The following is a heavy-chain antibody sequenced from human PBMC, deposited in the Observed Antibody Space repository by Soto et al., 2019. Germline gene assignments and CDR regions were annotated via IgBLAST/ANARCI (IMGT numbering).Heavy chain of an antibody. CDR1: GFTFSSYA. CDR3: AKESPAGNPNPWIDS. Sequence: GGSLRLSCAASGFTFSSYAMGWVRQAPGKGLEWVSAISEGGSRTYYADSVKGQFTISRDNSKSTVYLQMNTLTAEDTAVYYCAKESPAGNPNPWIDSWGQGTLVTVSS. D-gene: IGHD1-1*01. V-gene: IGHV3-23*01. J-gene: IGHJ4*02. CDR2: ISEGGSRT.